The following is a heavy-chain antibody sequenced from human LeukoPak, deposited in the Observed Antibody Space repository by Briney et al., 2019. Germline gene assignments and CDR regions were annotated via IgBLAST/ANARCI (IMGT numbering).Heavy chain of an antibody. CDR1: GYSFTSYW. Sequence: GESLKISCKGSGYSFTSYWISWVRQMPGRGLEWMGRIDPSDSYTNYSSSFQGHVTISADKSISTAYLQWSSLKASDTAMYYCARGCSGGSCYSFYYYYGMDVWGQGTTVTVSS. D-gene: IGHD2-15*01. CDR2: IDPSDSYT. CDR3: ARGCSGGSCYSFYYYYGMDV. V-gene: IGHV5-10-1*01. J-gene: IGHJ6*02.